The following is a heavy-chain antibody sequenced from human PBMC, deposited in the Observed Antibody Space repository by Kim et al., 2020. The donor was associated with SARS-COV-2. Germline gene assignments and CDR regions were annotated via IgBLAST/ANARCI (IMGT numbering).Heavy chain of an antibody. J-gene: IGHJ3*02. CDR3: ARDLTVTTRKGAFDI. CDR2: INHSGST. Sequence: SETLSLTCAVYGGSFSGYYWSWIRQPPGKGLEWIGEINHSGSTNYNPSLKSRVTISVDTSKNQFSLKLSSVTAADTAVYYCARDLTVTTRKGAFDIWGQGTMVTVSS. V-gene: IGHV4-34*01. D-gene: IGHD4-17*01. CDR1: GGSFSGYY.